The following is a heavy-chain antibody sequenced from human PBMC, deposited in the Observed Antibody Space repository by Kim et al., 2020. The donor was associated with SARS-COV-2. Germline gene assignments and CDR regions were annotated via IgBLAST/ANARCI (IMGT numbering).Heavy chain of an antibody. J-gene: IGHJ5*02. V-gene: IGHV3-48*04. D-gene: IGHD2-15*01. CDR3: ARDRLVVAAKGNWFDP. Sequence: GGSLRLSCAASGFTFSSYSMNWVRQAPGKGLEWVSYISSSSFTIYYADSVKGRFTISRDNAKNSLYLQMNSLRAEDTAVYYCARDRLVVAAKGNWFDPWGQGTLVTVSS. CDR1: GFTFSSYS. CDR2: ISSSSFTI.